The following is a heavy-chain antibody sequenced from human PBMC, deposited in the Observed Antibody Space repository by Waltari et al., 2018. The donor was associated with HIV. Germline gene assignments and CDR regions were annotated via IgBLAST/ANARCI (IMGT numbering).Heavy chain of an antibody. J-gene: IGHJ4*02. CDR3: ARGLLPGMLVHEVY. D-gene: IGHD6-13*01. CDR2: MNPNSGNT. CDR1: GSAFTSYD. V-gene: IGHV1-8*01. Sequence: QVQLVQSGAEVKKPGAAVKVSCKASGSAFTSYDINWVGQATGQGLAWMGWMNPNSGNTGYAQKFQGRVTMTRNTSISTAYMELSSLRSEDTAVYYCARGLLPGMLVHEVYWGQGTLVTVSS.